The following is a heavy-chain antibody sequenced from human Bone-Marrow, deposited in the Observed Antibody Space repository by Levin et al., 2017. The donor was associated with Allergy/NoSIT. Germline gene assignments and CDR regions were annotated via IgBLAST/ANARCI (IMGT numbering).Heavy chain of an antibody. Sequence: ASVKVSCKASGYTFIGYTIQWVRQAPGQGLEWMGWIDPNTGGTNFAQKVQGRVSMTRDTSINTVYMELTRLRSDDTAVYYCARDRKSGSFLGGFDAWGQGTLVTVSS. V-gene: IGHV1-2*02. CDR1: GYTFIGYT. D-gene: IGHD1-26*01. J-gene: IGHJ5*02. CDR2: IDPNTGGT. CDR3: ARDRKSGSFLGGFDA.